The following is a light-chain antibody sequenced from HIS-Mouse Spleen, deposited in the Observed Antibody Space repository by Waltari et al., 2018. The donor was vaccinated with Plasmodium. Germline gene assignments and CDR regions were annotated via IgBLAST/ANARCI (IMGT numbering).Light chain of an antibody. V-gene: IGKV4-1*01. J-gene: IGKJ4*01. CDR1: QSVLYSSNNKNY. CDR3: QQYYSTPLT. CDR2: WAS. Sequence: DLVMTQSPDSLAVSLGERATINCKSSQSVLYSSNNKNYLAWYQQTPGQPPKLLIYWASTRESGVPDRFSGSGSGTDFTLTISSLQAEDVAVYYCQQYYSTPLTFGGGTKVEIK.